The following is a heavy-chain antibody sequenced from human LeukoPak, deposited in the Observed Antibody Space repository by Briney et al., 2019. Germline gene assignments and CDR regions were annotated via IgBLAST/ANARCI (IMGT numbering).Heavy chain of an antibody. CDR1: GFTFSTYW. Sequence: GGSLRLSCAASGFTFSTYWLHWVRQAPGKGLEWVAVIWYDGTNKYYADFVKGRFTISRDNSKNTLYLQMNSLRVEDTAVYYCSGDIRATLDYWGQGTLVTVSS. D-gene: IGHD5-12*01. J-gene: IGHJ4*02. CDR2: IWYDGTNK. V-gene: IGHV3-33*08. CDR3: SGDIRATLDY.